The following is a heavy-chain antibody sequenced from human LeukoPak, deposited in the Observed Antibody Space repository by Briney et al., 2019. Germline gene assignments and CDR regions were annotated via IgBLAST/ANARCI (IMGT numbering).Heavy chain of an antibody. J-gene: IGHJ4*02. V-gene: IGHV4-59*13. CDR2: IHYSGST. D-gene: IGHD1-7*01. Sequence: PSETLSLTCTVSGGSISSYYWSWIRQSPGKGLEWIGYIHYSGSTVYNPSLKSRVTMSIDTSKNQFSLNLSSATAADTAVYYCTRTGSTGGYWGQGTLVTVSS. CDR1: GGSISSYY. CDR3: TRTGSTGGY.